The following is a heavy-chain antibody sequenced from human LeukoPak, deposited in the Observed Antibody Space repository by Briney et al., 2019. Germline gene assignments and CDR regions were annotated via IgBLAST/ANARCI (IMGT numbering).Heavy chain of an antibody. Sequence: GESLKISCKGSGYSFTSYWIGWVRQMPGKGLEWMGIIYPGDSDTRYSPSFQGQVTISADKSISAAYLQWSSLKASDTAMYYCARPGAAAGKVSYYGMDVWGQGTTVTVSS. CDR1: GYSFTSYW. J-gene: IGHJ6*02. V-gene: IGHV5-51*01. CDR2: IYPGDSDT. D-gene: IGHD6-13*01. CDR3: ARPGAAAGKVSYYGMDV.